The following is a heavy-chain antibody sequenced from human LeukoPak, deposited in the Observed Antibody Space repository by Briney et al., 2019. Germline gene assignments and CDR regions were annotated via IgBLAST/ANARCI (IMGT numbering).Heavy chain of an antibody. Sequence: PSETLSLTCTVSGYSSTAYYWGWIRQPPGKGLEWIASIRHDGHTYYNASLKSQVTISVDMSRNQFSVKFNSLTAADTAVYYCARQVATKGEWAFDVWGQGTMVTVSS. CDR1: GYSSTAYY. CDR3: ARQVATKGEWAFDV. J-gene: IGHJ3*01. V-gene: IGHV4-38-2*02. CDR2: IRHDGHT. D-gene: IGHD5-12*01.